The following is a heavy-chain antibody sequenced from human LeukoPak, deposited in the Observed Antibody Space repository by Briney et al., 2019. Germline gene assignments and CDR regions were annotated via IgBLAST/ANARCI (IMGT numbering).Heavy chain of an antibody. CDR2: ISYDGSNK. CDR1: GFTFSSYA. Sequence: SGGSLRLSCAASGFTFSSYAMHWVRRAPGKGLEWVAVISYDGSNKYYADSVKGRFTISRDNSKNTLYLQMNSLRAEDTAVYYCARDAHSLAAAGYPYYYFDYWGQGTLVTVSS. V-gene: IGHV3-30*04. J-gene: IGHJ4*02. D-gene: IGHD6-13*01. CDR3: ARDAHSLAAAGYPYYYFDY.